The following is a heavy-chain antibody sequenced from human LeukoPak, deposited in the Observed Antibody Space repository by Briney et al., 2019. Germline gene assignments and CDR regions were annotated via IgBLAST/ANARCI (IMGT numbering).Heavy chain of an antibody. Sequence: SGGSLRLSCAASGFTFSSSAMSWVRQAPGKGLEWVSVISGSGGSTSYADSVKGRFTISRDNSKNTLYLQMNSLRAEDTAIYYCALRSGSPIDYWGQGTLVTVSS. D-gene: IGHD1-26*01. CDR2: ISGSGGST. CDR1: GFTFSSSA. J-gene: IGHJ4*02. V-gene: IGHV3-23*01. CDR3: ALRSGSPIDY.